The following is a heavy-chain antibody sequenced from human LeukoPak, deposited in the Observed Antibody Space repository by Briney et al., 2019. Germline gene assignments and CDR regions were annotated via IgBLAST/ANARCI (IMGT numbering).Heavy chain of an antibody. V-gene: IGHV4-34*01. CDR1: GGSFSGYY. D-gene: IGHD3-22*01. J-gene: IGHJ4*02. Sequence: SETLSLTCAVYGGSFSGYYWSWIRQPPGKGLKWIGEINHSGSTNYNPSLKSRVTISVDTSKNQFSLKLSSVTAADTAVYYCARASKTYYYDSSGYHFDYWGQGTLVTVSS. CDR2: INHSGST. CDR3: ARASKTYYYDSSGYHFDY.